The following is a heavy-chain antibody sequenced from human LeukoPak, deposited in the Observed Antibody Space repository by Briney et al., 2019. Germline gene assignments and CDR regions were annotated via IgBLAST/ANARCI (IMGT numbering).Heavy chain of an antibody. CDR2: ISSSSSYI. Sequence: GGSLRLSCAASGFTFSSYSMNWVRQAPGKGLEWVSSISSSSSYIYYADSVKGRFTISRDNAKNSLYLQMNSLRAEDTAVYYCARNKKGDRYTYGHDYWGQGTLVTVSS. CDR1: GFTFSSYS. V-gene: IGHV3-21*01. J-gene: IGHJ4*02. CDR3: ARNKKGDRYTYGHDY. D-gene: IGHD5-18*01.